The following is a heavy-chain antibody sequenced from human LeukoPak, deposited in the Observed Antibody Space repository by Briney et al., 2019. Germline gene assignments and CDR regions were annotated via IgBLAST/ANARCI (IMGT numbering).Heavy chain of an antibody. CDR1: GFTFSSYS. D-gene: IGHD5-18*01. J-gene: IGHJ6*03. Sequence: GGSLRLSCAASGFTFSSYSMNWVRQAPGKGLEWVSSISSSSSYIYYADSVKGRFTITRDNAKNSLYLQMNSLRAEDTAVYYCARAMVGYYYMDVWGKGTTVTVSS. V-gene: IGHV3-21*01. CDR3: ARAMVGYYYMDV. CDR2: ISSSSSYI.